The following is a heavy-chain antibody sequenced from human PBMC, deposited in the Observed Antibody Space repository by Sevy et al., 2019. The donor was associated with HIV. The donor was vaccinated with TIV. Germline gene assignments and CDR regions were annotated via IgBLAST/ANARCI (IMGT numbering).Heavy chain of an antibody. D-gene: IGHD3-10*01. CDR2: ISTGTDHI. Sequence: GGSLRLSCTASGYTFPAFSFNWVRQAPGKGLEWLSYISTGTDHIYYADSAKGRFTISRDDAKNSVYLEMKSLRDQDTALYYCVRRGVDAYNVYFDLWGQRTLVTASS. CDR3: VRRGVDAYNVYFDL. CDR1: GYTFPAFS. J-gene: IGHJ4*02. V-gene: IGHV3-21*05.